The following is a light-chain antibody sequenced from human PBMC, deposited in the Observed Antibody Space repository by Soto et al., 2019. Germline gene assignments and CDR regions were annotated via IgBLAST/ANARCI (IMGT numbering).Light chain of an antibody. CDR3: SSYTISRTYV. Sequence: QSALTQPASVSGSPGQSITISCTGTNSDVGSYNYVSWHQQHPGKAPKLMIYNVYDPPSGISNRFSGSKSGNTASLTISGLQGEDEADYYCSSYTISRTYVFGTGTKLTVL. J-gene: IGLJ1*01. CDR2: NVY. CDR1: NSDVGSYNY. V-gene: IGLV2-14*03.